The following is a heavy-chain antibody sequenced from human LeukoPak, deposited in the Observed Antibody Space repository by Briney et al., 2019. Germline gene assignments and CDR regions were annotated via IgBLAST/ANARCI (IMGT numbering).Heavy chain of an antibody. CDR2: INHSGST. CDR3: ARETYAPRYMDV. J-gene: IGHJ6*03. CDR1: GGSFSGYY. V-gene: IGHV4-34*09. Sequence: PSETLSLTCAVYGGSFSGYYWSWIRQPPGKGLEWIGEINHSGSTNYNPSLKSRVTISVDTSKNQFSLKLSSVTAADTAVYYCARETYAPRYMDVWGKGTTVTVSS.